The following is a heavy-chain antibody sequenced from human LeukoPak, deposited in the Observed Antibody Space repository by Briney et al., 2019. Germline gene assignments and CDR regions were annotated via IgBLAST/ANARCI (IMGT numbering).Heavy chain of an antibody. V-gene: IGHV3-30*03. CDR3: ARRPIKYYYYGMDV. CDR1: GFTFSSYW. CDR2: ISYDGSNK. J-gene: IGHJ6*02. Sequence: GGSLRLSCVASGFTFSSYWMHWVRQAPGKGLEWVTVISYDGSNKYYADSVKGRFTISRDNSKNTLYLQMNSLRAEDTAVYYCARRPIKYYYYGMDVWGQGTTVTVSS.